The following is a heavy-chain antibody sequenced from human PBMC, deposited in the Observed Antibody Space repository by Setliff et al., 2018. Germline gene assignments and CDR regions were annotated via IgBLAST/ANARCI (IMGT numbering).Heavy chain of an antibody. CDR3: ARTTGYRLEGDFDY. D-gene: IGHD1-1*01. CDR1: GFTFSSYA. Sequence: GGSLRLSCAASGFTFSSYAMSWVRQAPGKGLEWVSAVSASGVRTYYADSVKGRFTVSRDNAKNSLYLQMTSLRAEDTAIYYCARTTGYRLEGDFDYWGQGTLVTVSS. V-gene: IGHV3-23*01. J-gene: IGHJ4*02. CDR2: VSASGVRT.